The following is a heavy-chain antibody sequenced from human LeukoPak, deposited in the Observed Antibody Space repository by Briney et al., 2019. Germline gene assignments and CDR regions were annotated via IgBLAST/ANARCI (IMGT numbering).Heavy chain of an antibody. D-gene: IGHD2-2*02. CDR3: ARDGGSRRYCSSTSCYTGAYNWFDP. CDR1: GYTFTGYY. V-gene: IGHV1-18*04. CDR2: ISAYNGNT. Sequence: GASVKVSCKASGYTFTGYYMHWVRQAPGQGLEWMGWISAYNGNTNYAQKLQGRVTMTTDTSTSTAYMELRSLRSDDTAVYYCARDGGSRRYCSSTSCYTGAYNWFDPWGQGTLVTVSS. J-gene: IGHJ5*02.